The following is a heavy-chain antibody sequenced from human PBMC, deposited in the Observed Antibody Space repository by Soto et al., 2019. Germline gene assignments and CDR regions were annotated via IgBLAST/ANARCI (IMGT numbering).Heavy chain of an antibody. D-gene: IGHD6-13*01. Sequence: QVQLQESGPGLVRPSGTVSLTCAVSGLSISSDNWWSWVRQPPGKGLEWIGEIHHSGSTNYIPSLKSRVTMSVVPSKDLFSLTLNSVTAADTAFYYCARDQGSHPGDWGQGTLVSVSS. CDR3: ARDQGSHPGD. CDR2: IHHSGST. V-gene: IGHV4-4*02. J-gene: IGHJ4*02. CDR1: GLSISSDNW.